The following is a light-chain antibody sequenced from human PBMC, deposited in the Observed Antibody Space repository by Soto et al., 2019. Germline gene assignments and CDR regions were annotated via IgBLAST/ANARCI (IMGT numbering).Light chain of an antibody. CDR1: SSDVGGFNS. V-gene: IGLV2-14*03. CDR2: DVV. Sequence: QSALTQPASVSGSPGQSITISCTGTSSDVGGFNSVSWYQLRPGTAPKLLLYDVVDRPSGVSYRFSGSKSGNTASLTISGLQAADEADYFCSSYTSTMTNVFGSGTRSPS. J-gene: IGLJ1*01. CDR3: SSYTSTMTNV.